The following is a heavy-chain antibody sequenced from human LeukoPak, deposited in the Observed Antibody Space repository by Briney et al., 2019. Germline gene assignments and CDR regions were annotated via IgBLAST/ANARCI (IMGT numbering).Heavy chain of an antibody. CDR3: AGVWYYDFLTGYLGGV. D-gene: IGHD3-9*01. CDR2: IYYSGST. Sequence: SETLSLTCTVSGGSISSSKYYWGWIRQPPGKGLEWIGSIYYSGSTNYSPSLKSRVTMSVDTSKNQFSLKLSPVTAADTAVYYCAGVWYYDFLTGYLGGVWGKGTTVTVSS. J-gene: IGHJ6*04. V-gene: IGHV4-39*07. CDR1: GGSISSSKYY.